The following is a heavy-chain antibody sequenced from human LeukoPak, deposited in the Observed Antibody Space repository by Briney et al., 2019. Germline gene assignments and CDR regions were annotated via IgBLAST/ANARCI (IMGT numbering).Heavy chain of an antibody. D-gene: IGHD3-10*01. Sequence: ASVKVSCKVSGYTLTELSMHWVRQAPGQGLEWMGWINPNSGGTNYAQKFQGRVTMTRDTSISTAYMELSRLRSDDTAVYYCARGVVGSGSYPTDYWGHGTLVTVSS. J-gene: IGHJ4*01. CDR3: ARGVVGSGSYPTDY. CDR1: GYTLTELS. V-gene: IGHV1-2*02. CDR2: INPNSGGT.